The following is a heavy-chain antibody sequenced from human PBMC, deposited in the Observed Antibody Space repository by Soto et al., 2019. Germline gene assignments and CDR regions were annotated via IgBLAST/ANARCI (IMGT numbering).Heavy chain of an antibody. D-gene: IGHD1-26*01. Sequence: EVQLVESGGGLVQPGGSLRLSCAVSGFTFSSSEMYWVRQAPGKGLEWISYIHPSGQHIFYADSVKGLFTISRDNANNSLLLQMNSLRAEDTAVYYCARRASRWGQGTMVTVSS. J-gene: IGHJ3*01. CDR3: ARRASR. V-gene: IGHV3-48*03. CDR2: IHPSGQHI. CDR1: GFTFSSSE.